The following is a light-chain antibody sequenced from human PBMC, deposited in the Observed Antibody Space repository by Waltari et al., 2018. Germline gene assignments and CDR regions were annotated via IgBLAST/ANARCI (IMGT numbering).Light chain of an antibody. V-gene: IGLV2-14*01. CDR3: SSYTASSTWV. CDR2: EVS. CDR1: SGDVGAYTY. Sequence: QSALTQPASVSGSPGQSITISCTGTSGDVGAYTYVSWYQHLPGKAPQLMTDEVSNRPSGVSKRFSGSKSDNTASLTISGLQAEDEADYYCSSYTASSTWVFGGGTKLTVL. J-gene: IGLJ3*02.